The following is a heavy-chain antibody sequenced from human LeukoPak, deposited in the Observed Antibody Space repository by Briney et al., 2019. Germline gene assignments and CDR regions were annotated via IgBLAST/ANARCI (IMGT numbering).Heavy chain of an antibody. CDR2: IYSGGST. J-gene: IGHJ4*02. V-gene: IGHV3-53*01. CDR3: ARPSIAAAGGYFDY. D-gene: IGHD6-13*01. CDR1: GFTVSSNY. Sequence: PGGSLRLSCAASGFTVSSNYMSWVRQAPGKGLEWVSVIYSGGSTYYADSVKGRFTISRDNSKNTLYLQMNSLRAEDTAVYYCARPSIAAAGGYFDYWGQGTLVTVSS.